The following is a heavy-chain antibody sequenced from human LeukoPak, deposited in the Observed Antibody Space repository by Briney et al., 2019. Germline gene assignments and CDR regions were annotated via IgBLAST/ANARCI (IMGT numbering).Heavy chain of an antibody. D-gene: IGHD3-10*01. CDR1: GFTFSSYA. V-gene: IGHV3-23*01. CDR2: ISGRGGST. J-gene: IGHJ4*02. CDR3: ARDAPGTVWFGELLDLSVGYFDY. Sequence: PGGSLRLSCAASGFTFSSYAMSWVRQAPGKGLEWVSAISGRGGSTYYADSVKGRFTISRDNSKNTLYLQMNSLRAEDTAVYYCARDAPGTVWFGELLDLSVGYFDYWGQGTLVTVSS.